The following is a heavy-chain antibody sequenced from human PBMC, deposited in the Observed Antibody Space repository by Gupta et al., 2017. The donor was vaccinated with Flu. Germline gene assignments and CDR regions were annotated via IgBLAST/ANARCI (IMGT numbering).Heavy chain of an antibody. CDR3: ARGHWDF. J-gene: IGHJ4*02. V-gene: IGHV3-48*03. CDR1: GFTFSAFD. CDR2: ISSSGGL. Sequence: EVQLVESGGGLVQPGGSLRLSCVVSGFTFSAFDMSWVRQAPGKGLEWVSFISSSGGLYYADSVKGRFTISRDNAKNSLYLQMNSRRAEDTAVYYCARGHWDFWGQGTLVTVSS.